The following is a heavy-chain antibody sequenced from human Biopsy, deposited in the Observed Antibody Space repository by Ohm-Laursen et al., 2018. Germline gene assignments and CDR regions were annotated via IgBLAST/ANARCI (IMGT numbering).Heavy chain of an antibody. J-gene: IGHJ4*02. Sequence: SLGLSCAASGLTFNDFAMTWVRQAPGKGLEWVSAIGGSGGTTYYAGSVKGRFTISRDNAKNTLFLQMNSLRAEDTAVYYCAKEETAYSSTSLDYWGQGTLITVSS. CDR3: AKEETAYSSTSLDY. V-gene: IGHV3-23*01. CDR1: GLTFNDFA. D-gene: IGHD6-13*01. CDR2: IGGSGGTT.